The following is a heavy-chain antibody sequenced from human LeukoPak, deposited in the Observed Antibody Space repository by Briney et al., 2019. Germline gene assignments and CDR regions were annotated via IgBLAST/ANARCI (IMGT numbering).Heavy chain of an antibody. CDR1: GFTFSTYA. CDR3: AKSLGSPRSFEFDY. CDR2: ISGSGGST. Sequence: GGSLRLSCAASGFTFSTYAMSWVRQAPGKGLEWVSAISGSGGSTYYADSVKGRFTISRDNSKNTLYLQMNSLRAEDTAVYYCAKSLGSPRSFEFDYWGQGTLVTVSS. J-gene: IGHJ4*02. V-gene: IGHV3-23*01. D-gene: IGHD1-26*01.